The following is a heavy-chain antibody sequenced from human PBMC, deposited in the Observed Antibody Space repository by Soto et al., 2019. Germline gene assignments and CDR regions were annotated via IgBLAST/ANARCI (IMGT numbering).Heavy chain of an antibody. V-gene: IGHV4-59*08. CDR1: GGSITNYY. D-gene: IGHD2-2*01. CDR3: ARLSGSSTNCPRRNTFDL. CDR2: IYYSGST. Sequence: SETLSLTCTVSGGSITNYYWSWIRQPPGKGLEWIGNIYYSGSTDYNPSLKSRVTISVDTSKNQFSLKLSSVTAGDTAVYYCARLSGSSTNCPRRNTFDLWGQGTMVTVSS. J-gene: IGHJ3*01.